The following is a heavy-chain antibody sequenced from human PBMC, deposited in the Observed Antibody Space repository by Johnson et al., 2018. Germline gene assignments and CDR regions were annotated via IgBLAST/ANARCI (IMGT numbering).Heavy chain of an antibody. D-gene: IGHD2-15*01. V-gene: IGHV3-30*18. CDR1: GLTFSLYG. J-gene: IGHJ6*03. CDR3: AKERDIADGRYYYYMDV. Sequence: VQLVESGGGVVQPGRSLRLSCAASGLTFSLYGFHWVRQAPGKGLEWVALISYDGDYKKYADSVKGRFTISRDNSKNTLYLQMNGLRAEETAVYYCAKERDIADGRYYYYMDVWGKGTTVTVSS. CDR2: ISYDGDYK.